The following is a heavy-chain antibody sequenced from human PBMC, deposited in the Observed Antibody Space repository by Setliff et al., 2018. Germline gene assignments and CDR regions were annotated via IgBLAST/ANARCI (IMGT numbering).Heavy chain of an antibody. Sequence: SETLSLTCTVSGGSISSGNYYWSWIRQPAGKGLEWIGHIQTSGTTNYNPSLKSRVTISVDTSKNQFSLKLSAVTAADTAVYFCAREDGPNYYYYYMDIWGKGATVTAP. V-gene: IGHV4-61*09. J-gene: IGHJ6*03. CDR3: AREDGPNYYYYYMDI. CDR1: GGSISSGNYY. D-gene: IGHD2-8*01. CDR2: IQTSGTT.